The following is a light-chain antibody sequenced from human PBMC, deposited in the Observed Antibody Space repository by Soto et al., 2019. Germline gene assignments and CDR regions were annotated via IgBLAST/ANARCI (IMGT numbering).Light chain of an antibody. Sequence: QSVLTQPPSASATPGQRVIISCSGSRSNIGTNSVSWYQQVPGMAPKLLIYRHDQRPSGVPDRVSGSKSGTSAPLAISAVQSEDEADYYCASWDDGLSGWVFGGGTKLTVL. J-gene: IGLJ3*02. CDR1: RSNIGTNS. CDR3: ASWDDGLSGWV. V-gene: IGLV1-44*01. CDR2: RHD.